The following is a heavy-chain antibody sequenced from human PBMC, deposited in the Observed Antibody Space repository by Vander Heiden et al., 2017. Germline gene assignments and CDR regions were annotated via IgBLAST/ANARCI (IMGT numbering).Heavy chain of an antibody. CDR3: TKEASSAYEH. CDR1: GFIFSSYN. CDR2: ISSSSRTI. V-gene: IGHV3-48*02. J-gene: IGHJ1*01. D-gene: IGHD6-19*01. Sequence: EVQLEESGGGSVQPAGSLRLSCSASGFIFSSYNMHWVRQAPGKGLEWVSYISSSSRTIYYADSVKGRFTISRDNAKNSLYLQMNSLRDEDTAVYYCTKEASSAYEHWGQGTLATVSS.